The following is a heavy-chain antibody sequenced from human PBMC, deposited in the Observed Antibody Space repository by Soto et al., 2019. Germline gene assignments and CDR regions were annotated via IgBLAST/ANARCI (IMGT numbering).Heavy chain of an antibody. CDR3: ARGEGGYCSGGSCYPPGYWFDP. CDR2: IYHSGST. J-gene: IGHJ5*02. CDR1: GGSISSGGYS. V-gene: IGHV4-30-2*01. D-gene: IGHD2-15*01. Sequence: KPSETLSLTCAVSGGSISSGGYSWSWIRQPPGKGLEWIGYIYHSGSTYYNPSLKSRVTISVDRSKNQFSLKLSSVTAADTAVYYCARGEGGYCSGGSCYPPGYWFDPWGQGTLVTV.